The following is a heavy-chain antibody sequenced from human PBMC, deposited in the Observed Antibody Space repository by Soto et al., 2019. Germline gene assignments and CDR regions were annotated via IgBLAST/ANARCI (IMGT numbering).Heavy chain of an antibody. CDR2: IYPDDSDT. Sequence: PWESLKISCKGSGYSFTNYWIGWVRQMPGKGLEWMGMIYPDDSDTKYSPSFQGQVTFSADKSINTAYLQWSSLKASDTAIYYCARLEWLSLAAWFDPWGQGTLVTVSS. V-gene: IGHV5-51*01. D-gene: IGHD3-3*01. CDR3: ARLEWLSLAAWFDP. J-gene: IGHJ5*02. CDR1: GYSFTNYW.